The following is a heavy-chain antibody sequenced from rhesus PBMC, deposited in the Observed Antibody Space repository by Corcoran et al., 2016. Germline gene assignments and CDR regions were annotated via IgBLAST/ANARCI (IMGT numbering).Heavy chain of an antibody. D-gene: IGHD3-3*01. CDR1: GGSISGYY. V-gene: IGHV4-81*01. CDR2: IVGNIAGT. CDR3: ARDSGYYNFWSGLNSLDV. J-gene: IGHJ5-2*02. Sequence: QVQLQESGPGLVKPSETLSLTCAVSGGSISGYYWSWIRQPPGKGLAWIGNIVGNIAGTNYNPSLKSRVTISKDTSKNQFSLKLSSVTAADTAVYYCARDSGYYNFWSGLNSLDVWGRGVLVTVSS.